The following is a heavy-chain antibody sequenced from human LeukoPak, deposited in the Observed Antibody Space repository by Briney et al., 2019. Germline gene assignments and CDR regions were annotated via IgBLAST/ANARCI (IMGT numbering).Heavy chain of an antibody. J-gene: IGHJ4*02. CDR3: ARGVEPLAANTLAY. CDR2: LYSGGNT. Sequence: GGSLRLSCAASGFTFSTYWMLWVRQAPGKGLEWVSVLYSGGNTKYADSVQGRFTISRDNSKNTLYLEMNSLSPDDTAVYYCARGVEPLAANTLAYWGQGTLVTVSS. V-gene: IGHV3-53*01. CDR1: GFTFSTYW. D-gene: IGHD1-14*01.